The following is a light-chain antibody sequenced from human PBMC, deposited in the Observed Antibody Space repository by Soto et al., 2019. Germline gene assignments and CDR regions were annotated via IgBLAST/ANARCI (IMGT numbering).Light chain of an antibody. CDR1: SSDVGGYNY. J-gene: IGLJ3*02. V-gene: IGLV2-8*01. CDR2: EVT. CDR3: SSKRGSNNLV. Sequence: QPVLTQPPSTSGTPGQRVTISCSGSSSDVGGYNYVSWYQHHPGKAPKLMIYEVTKRPSGVPDRFSGSKSGNTASLTVSGLQGEDEADYYCSSKRGSNNLVFGGGTKLTVL.